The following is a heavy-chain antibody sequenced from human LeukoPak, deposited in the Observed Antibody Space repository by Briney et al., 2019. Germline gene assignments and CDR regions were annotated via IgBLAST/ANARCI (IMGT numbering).Heavy chain of an antibody. CDR2: IYYSGST. CDR1: GGSISSYY. D-gene: IGHD1-26*01. CDR3: ARGGNYLPQWWFDP. V-gene: IGHV4-59*01. Sequence: PSETLSLTCTVSGGSISSYYWSWIRQPPGKGLEWMGYIYYSGSTNYNPSLKSRVTMSLDASKNQFSLELNSVTPADTAVYYCARGGNYLPQWWFDPWGRGTLVSVSS. J-gene: IGHJ5*02.